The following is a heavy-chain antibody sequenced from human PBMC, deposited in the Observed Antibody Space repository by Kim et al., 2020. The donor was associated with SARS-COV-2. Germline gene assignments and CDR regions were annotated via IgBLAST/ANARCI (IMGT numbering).Heavy chain of an antibody. J-gene: IGHJ3*02. Sequence: GGSLRLSCAASGFTFSSYAMSWVRQAPGKGLEWVSAISGSGGSTYYSDSVKGRFTISRDNSKNTLYLQMNSLRAEDTAVYYCAKVPMDYDILTGYYIGAFDIWGQGTMVTVSS. CDR2: ISGSGGST. CDR1: GFTFSSYA. V-gene: IGHV3-23*01. CDR3: AKVPMDYDILTGYYIGAFDI. D-gene: IGHD3-9*01.